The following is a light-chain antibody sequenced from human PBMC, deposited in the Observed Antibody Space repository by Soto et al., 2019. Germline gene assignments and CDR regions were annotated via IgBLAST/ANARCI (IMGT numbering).Light chain of an antibody. Sequence: QSVLTQPPSVSAAPGQKVTISCSGSSSNIGCDYVSWYQQLPGTAPKLLIYENSERPSGIPDRFSGSKSGTSATLGITGLQTGDEADYYCGAWDSSLTGGVFGGGTKLTVL. CDR3: GAWDSSLTGGV. CDR2: ENS. CDR1: SSNIGCDY. V-gene: IGLV1-51*02. J-gene: IGLJ2*01.